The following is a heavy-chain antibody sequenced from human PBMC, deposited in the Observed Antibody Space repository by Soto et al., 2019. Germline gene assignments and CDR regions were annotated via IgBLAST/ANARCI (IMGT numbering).Heavy chain of an antibody. J-gene: IGHJ6*02. CDR1: GFTFSSYA. CDR2: ISYDGSNK. CDR3: TRCGYGMDL. V-gene: IGHV3-30-3*01. Sequence: QVQLVESGGGVVQPGRSLRLSCAASGFTFSSYAMHWLRQAPGKGLEWVAAISYDGSNKYYADSVKGRFTISRDNSKNALYLHMNSLRGEDTAVYYCTRCGYGMDLWGQGTTVTVS.